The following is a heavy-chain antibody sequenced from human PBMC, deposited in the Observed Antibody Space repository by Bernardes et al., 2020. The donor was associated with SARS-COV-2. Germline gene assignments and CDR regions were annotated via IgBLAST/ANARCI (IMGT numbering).Heavy chain of an antibody. Sequence: GGSLRLSRAASGFTFSNYAMSWVRQAPGQGLEWVSDISGPGRTYYADSVKGRFTISRDNSKNTLYLEMNSLRAEDTAVYYCAKELAYGSSWRDYSYYFGMDVWGQGTTVTVSS. CDR2: ISGPGRT. D-gene: IGHD6-13*01. CDR3: AKELAYGSSWRDYSYYFGMDV. V-gene: IGHV3-23*01. J-gene: IGHJ6*02. CDR1: GFTFSNYA.